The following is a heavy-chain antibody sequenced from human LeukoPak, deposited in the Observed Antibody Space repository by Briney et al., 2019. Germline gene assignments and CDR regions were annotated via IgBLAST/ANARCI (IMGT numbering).Heavy chain of an antibody. V-gene: IGHV4-59*08. Sequence: LSETLSLTCTVSGGSISSYYWSWIRQPPGKGLEWIAYISDIGSINYNPSLKSRVTISIDTSKNQFSLELSSVTAADTAVYYCARHGPIGPKRGYFDYWGQGTLVTVSS. CDR2: ISDIGSI. J-gene: IGHJ4*02. CDR1: GGSISSYY. CDR3: ARHGPIGPKRGYFDY. D-gene: IGHD1-26*01.